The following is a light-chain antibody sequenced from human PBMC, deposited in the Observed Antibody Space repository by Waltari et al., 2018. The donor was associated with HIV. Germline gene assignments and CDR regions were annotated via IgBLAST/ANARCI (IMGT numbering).Light chain of an antibody. V-gene: IGKV3-20*01. J-gene: IGKJ2*02. Sequence: EIVLTQSPATLSLSQGERATLSCRASQAISSGYLAWYQQIRGQAPRLLIFGASSRATGIPDRFSGSGSGTVFTLTISSLEPEDFAMYYCQQYGSSPCTFGQGTRLEIK. CDR3: QQYGSSPCT. CDR1: QAISSGY. CDR2: GAS.